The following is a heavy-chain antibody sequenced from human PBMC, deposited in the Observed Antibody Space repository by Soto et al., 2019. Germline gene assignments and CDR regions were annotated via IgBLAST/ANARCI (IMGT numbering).Heavy chain of an antibody. J-gene: IGHJ4*02. CDR1: GFTVSSNY. CDR2: IYSGGTT. CDR3: ARGADY. Sequence: VHLVESGGGLVQPGGSLTLSCAASGFTVSSNYMSWARQAPGKGLEWVSVIYSGGTTYYADSVKGRFTISRDDSKNTLYLQMDSLRADDMAVYYCARGADYWGQGTLVTVSS. V-gene: IGHV3-66*01.